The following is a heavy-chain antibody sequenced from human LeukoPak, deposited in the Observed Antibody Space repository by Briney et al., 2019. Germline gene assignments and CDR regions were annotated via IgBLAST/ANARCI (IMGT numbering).Heavy chain of an antibody. V-gene: IGHV4-38-2*01. Sequence: SETLSLTCAVSGYSIRTDYFWGWRRQPPGQGLEWIGTIYHSGSTHKTPSLKSRVTIAVDTSKNQFSLKLTSVTAAETAVYFSARLSRGGWFDYWGQGTLVTVSS. CDR1: GYSIRTDYF. D-gene: IGHD3-10*01. J-gene: IGHJ4*02. CDR2: IYHSGST. CDR3: ARLSRGGWFDY.